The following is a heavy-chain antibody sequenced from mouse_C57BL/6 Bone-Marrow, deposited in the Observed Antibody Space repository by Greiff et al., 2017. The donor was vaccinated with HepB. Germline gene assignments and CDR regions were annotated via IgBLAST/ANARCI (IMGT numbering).Heavy chain of an antibody. Sequence: QVQLQQPGAELVKPGASVKMSCKASGYTFTSYWITWVKQRPGQGLEWIGDIYPGSGSTNYNEKFKSKATLTVDTSSSTAYMQLSSLTSEDSAVYYCARSPYYYGLGGFDYWGQGTTLTVSS. J-gene: IGHJ2*01. D-gene: IGHD1-1*01. CDR1: GYTFTSYW. CDR2: IYPGSGST. CDR3: ARSPYYYGLGGFDY. V-gene: IGHV1-55*01.